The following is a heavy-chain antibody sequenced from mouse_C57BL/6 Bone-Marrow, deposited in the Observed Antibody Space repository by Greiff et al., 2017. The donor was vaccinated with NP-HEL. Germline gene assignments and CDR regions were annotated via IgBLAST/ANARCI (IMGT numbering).Heavy chain of an antibody. J-gene: IGHJ1*03. CDR2: IYPGSGST. CDR3: ARGAITDWYFDV. V-gene: IGHV1-55*01. D-gene: IGHD2-4*01. Sequence: QVQLQQPGAELVKPGASVKMSCKASGYTFTSYWLTWVKQRPGQGLEWIGDIYPGSGSTNYNEKFKSKATLTVDTSSSTAYMQLSSLTSEDSAVYYCARGAITDWYFDVWGTGTTVTVSS. CDR1: GYTFTSYW.